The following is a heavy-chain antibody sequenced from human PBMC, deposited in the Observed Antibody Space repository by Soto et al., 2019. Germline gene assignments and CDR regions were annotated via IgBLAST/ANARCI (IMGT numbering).Heavy chain of an antibody. D-gene: IGHD3-22*01. CDR2: INPNSGGT. V-gene: IGHV1-2*04. J-gene: IGHJ4*02. Sequence: ASVKVSCKASGYTFTGYYMHWVRQAPGQGLEWMGWINPNSGGTNYAQKFQGWVTMTRDTSISTAYMELSRLRSDDTAVYYCAKSYYYDSSMDYWGQGTLVTVSS. CDR1: GYTFTGYY. CDR3: AKSYYYDSSMDY.